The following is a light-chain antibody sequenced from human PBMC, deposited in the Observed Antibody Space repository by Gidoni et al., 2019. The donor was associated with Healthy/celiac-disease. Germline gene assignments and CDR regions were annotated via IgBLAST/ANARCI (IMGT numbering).Light chain of an antibody. CDR1: QDISNY. CDR3: QQYDNLPP. J-gene: IGKJ4*02. V-gene: IGKV1-33*01. Sequence: IQMTPSPSSLSASVGDRVTITCQASQDISNYLNWYQQKPGKAPKLLIYDASNLETGVPSRFSGSGSGTDFTFTISSLQPEDIATYYCQQYDNLPPFGGGTKVEIK. CDR2: DAS.